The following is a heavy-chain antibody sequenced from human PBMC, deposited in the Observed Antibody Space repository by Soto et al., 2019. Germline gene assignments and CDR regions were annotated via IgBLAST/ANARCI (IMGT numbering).Heavy chain of an antibody. J-gene: IGHJ6*03. CDR2: INPNSGGT. D-gene: IGHD3-10*01. CDR1: GYTFTGYY. CDR3: ALEGYYYGSGSHSRYYYMDV. V-gene: IGHV1-2*04. Sequence: ASVKVSCKASGYTFTGYYMHWVRQAPGQGLEWMGWINPNSGGTNYAQKFQGWVTMTRDTSISTAHMELSRLRSDDTAVYYCALEGYYYGSGSHSRYYYMDVWGKGTTVTVSS.